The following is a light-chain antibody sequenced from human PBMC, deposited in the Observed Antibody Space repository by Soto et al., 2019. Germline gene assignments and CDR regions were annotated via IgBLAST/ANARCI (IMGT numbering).Light chain of an antibody. CDR3: QQRSNPIT. V-gene: IGKV3D-20*02. Sequence: EIVLTQSPGTLSLSPGERATLSCRASQSVSSTYLAWYQQKPGQAPRLLIYGASSRATGIPARFSGSGSGTDFTLTISSLEPEDFAVYYCQQRSNPITFGQGTRLEIK. J-gene: IGKJ5*01. CDR1: QSVSSTY. CDR2: GAS.